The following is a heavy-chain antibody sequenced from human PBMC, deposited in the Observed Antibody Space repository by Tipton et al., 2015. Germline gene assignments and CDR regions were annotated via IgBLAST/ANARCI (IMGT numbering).Heavy chain of an antibody. Sequence: TLSLTCTVSGGSISSSSYYWGWIRQSPGKGLEWIGYIFYTGSTNYNPSLKSRVTISVDTSKNQFSLKLSSVTAADTAVYYCARGLYCSGDSCFLFDYWGQGTLVTVSS. CDR1: GGSISSSSYY. J-gene: IGHJ4*02. D-gene: IGHD2-15*01. CDR3: ARGLYCSGDSCFLFDY. CDR2: IFYTGST. V-gene: IGHV4-61*05.